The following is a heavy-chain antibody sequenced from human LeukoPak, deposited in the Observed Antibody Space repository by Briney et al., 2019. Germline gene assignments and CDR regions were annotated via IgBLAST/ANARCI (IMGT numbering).Heavy chain of an antibody. CDR1: GFTFSSYS. D-gene: IGHD2-2*01. CDR3: ARDERIVVVPAATWFDP. J-gene: IGHJ5*02. V-gene: IGHV3-21*01. CDR2: ISSSSSYI. Sequence: GGSLRLSCAASGFTFSSYSMNWVRQAPGKGLEWVSSISSSSSYIYYADSVKGRFTISRDNAKNSLYLQMNSLRAEDTAVYYCARDERIVVVPAATWFDPWGQGTLVTVSS.